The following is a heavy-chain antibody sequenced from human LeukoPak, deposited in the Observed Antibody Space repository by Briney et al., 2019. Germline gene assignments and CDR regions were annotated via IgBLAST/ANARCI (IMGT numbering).Heavy chain of an antibody. CDR3: ARSTYYYDSSASPKFDY. D-gene: IGHD3-22*01. J-gene: IGHJ4*02. CDR1: GGSISSGDYY. CDR2: IYYSGST. V-gene: IGHV4-30-4*01. Sequence: NPPQTLSLTCTVSGGSISSGDYYWSWIRQPPGKGLEWIGYIYYSGSTYYNPSLKSRVTISVDTSKNQFSLKLSSVTAADTAVYYCARSTYYYDSSASPKFDYWGQGTLVIVTS.